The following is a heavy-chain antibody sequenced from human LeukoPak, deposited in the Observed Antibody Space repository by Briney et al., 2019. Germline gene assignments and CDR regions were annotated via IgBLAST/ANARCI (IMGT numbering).Heavy chain of an antibody. CDR3: ARDRPYSSGWYRSVAWFDP. V-gene: IGHV4-4*07. CDR2: IYTSGST. Sequence: SETLSLTCTVSGGSISRCYWSWIRQPAGKGLEWIGRIYTSGSTNYNPSLKSRVTMSVDTSKNQFSLKLSSVTAADTAVYYCARDRPYSSGWYRSVAWFDPWGQGTLVTVSS. D-gene: IGHD6-19*01. J-gene: IGHJ5*02. CDR1: GGSISRCY.